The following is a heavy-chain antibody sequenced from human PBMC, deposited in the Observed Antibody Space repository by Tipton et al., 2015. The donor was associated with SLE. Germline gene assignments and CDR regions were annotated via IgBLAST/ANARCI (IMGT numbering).Heavy chain of an antibody. CDR3: AREDYSKLFDY. CDR2: ISYDGSNK. CDR1: GFTFSSYG. D-gene: IGHD4-11*01. Sequence: SLRLSCAASGFTFSSYGMHWVRQAPGKGLEWVAVISYDGSNKYYADSVKGRFTTSRDNSKNTLYLQMNSLRAEDTAVYYCAREDYSKLFDYWGQGTLVTVSS. J-gene: IGHJ4*02. V-gene: IGHV3-30*03.